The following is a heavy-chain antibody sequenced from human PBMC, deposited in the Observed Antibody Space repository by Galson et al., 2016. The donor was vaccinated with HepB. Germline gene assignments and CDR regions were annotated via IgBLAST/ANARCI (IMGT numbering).Heavy chain of an antibody. CDR3: TRDGTLRPLGY. CDR2: IKPDGSEK. Sequence: SLRLSCAGSGFSFGSYWMSWVRQSPGKGLEWVANIKPDGSEKYYVDSVEGRFTISRDNAKNSLYLQMNSLRAEDTALYYCTRDGTLRPLGYWVQGTLVTVSS. CDR1: GFSFGSYW. V-gene: IGHV3-7*01. D-gene: IGHD3-22*01. J-gene: IGHJ4*02.